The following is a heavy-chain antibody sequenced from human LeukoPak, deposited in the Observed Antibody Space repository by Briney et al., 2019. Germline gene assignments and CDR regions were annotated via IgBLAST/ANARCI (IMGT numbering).Heavy chain of an antibody. J-gene: IGHJ4*02. CDR2: IYPGDSDT. V-gene: IGHV5-51*01. CDR3: ARSIEYSYGYGDFDY. D-gene: IGHD5-18*01. CDR1: GYSFTSYW. Sequence: GESLKISCKGSGYSFTSYWIGWVRPMPGKGLEWMGIIYPGDSDTRYSPSFQGQVTISADKSISTAYLQWSSLKASDTAMYYCARSIEYSYGYGDFDYWGQGTLVTVSS.